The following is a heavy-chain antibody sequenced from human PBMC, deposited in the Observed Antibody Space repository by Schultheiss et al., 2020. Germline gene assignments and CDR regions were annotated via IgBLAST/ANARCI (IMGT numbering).Heavy chain of an antibody. J-gene: IGHJ4*02. CDR2: ISSSSSTI. D-gene: IGHD6-13*01. CDR1: GFTFSSYS. Sequence: GESLKISCAASGFTFSSYSMNWVRQAPGKGLEWVSYISSSSSTIYYADSVKGRFTISRDNAKNSLYLQMNSLRAEDTAVYYCARGRSSSWYGGGRFDYWGQGTLVTVSS. V-gene: IGHV3-48*01. CDR3: ARGRSSSWYGGGRFDY.